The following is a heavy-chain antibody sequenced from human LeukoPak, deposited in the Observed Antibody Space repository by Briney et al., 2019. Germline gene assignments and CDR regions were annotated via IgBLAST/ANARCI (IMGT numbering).Heavy chain of an antibody. Sequence: PGGSLRLSCAASGFTFSSYAMSWVRQAPGKGLEWVSVTYSGGSTYYADSVKGRFTISRDNSKNTLYLQMNSLRAEDTAVYYCARDLYDSSGQPNDYWGQGTLVTVSS. CDR1: GFTFSSYA. CDR2: TYSGGST. D-gene: IGHD3-22*01. CDR3: ARDLYDSSGQPNDY. J-gene: IGHJ4*02. V-gene: IGHV3-66*02.